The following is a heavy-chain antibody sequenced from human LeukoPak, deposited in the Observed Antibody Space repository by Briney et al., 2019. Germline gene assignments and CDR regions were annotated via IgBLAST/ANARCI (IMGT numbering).Heavy chain of an antibody. J-gene: IGHJ4*02. CDR1: GFTFSSYA. CDR2: ISYDGSNK. CDR3: ARGDTVTSYLDY. D-gene: IGHD4-17*01. V-gene: IGHV3-30-3*01. Sequence: GGSLRLSCAASGFTFSSYAMHWVRQAPGKGLEWVAVISYDGSNKYYADSVKGRFTISRDNSKNTLYLQMNSLRAEDTAVYYCARGDTVTSYLDYWGQGTLVTVSS.